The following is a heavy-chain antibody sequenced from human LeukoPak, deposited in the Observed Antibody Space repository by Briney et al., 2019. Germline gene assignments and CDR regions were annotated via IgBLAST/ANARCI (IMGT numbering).Heavy chain of an antibody. Sequence: GGSLRLSCAASGFTFSSYGMHWVRQAPGKGLEWVAFIRYDGSNKYYADSVKGRFTISRDNSKNTLYLQMNSLRAEDTAVYYCAKTRLGSGYYSGAFDIWGQGTMVTVSS. CDR1: GFTFSSYG. J-gene: IGHJ3*02. CDR3: AKTRLGSGYYSGAFDI. V-gene: IGHV3-30*02. D-gene: IGHD3-22*01. CDR2: IRYDGSNK.